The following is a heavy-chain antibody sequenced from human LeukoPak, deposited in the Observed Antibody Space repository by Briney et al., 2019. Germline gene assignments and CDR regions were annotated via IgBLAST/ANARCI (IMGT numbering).Heavy chain of an antibody. V-gene: IGHV4-59*01. CDR1: GGSISSYY. Sequence: SETLSLTCTVSGGSISSYYWSWIRQHPGKGLVWIGYIYYSGSTNYNSFLKSRVTISVDTSKNQFSPKLSSVTAADTAVYYCARVRKDCSSTSCYQTFDYWGQGTLVTVSS. CDR2: IYYSGST. CDR3: ARVRKDCSSTSCYQTFDY. D-gene: IGHD2-2*01. J-gene: IGHJ4*02.